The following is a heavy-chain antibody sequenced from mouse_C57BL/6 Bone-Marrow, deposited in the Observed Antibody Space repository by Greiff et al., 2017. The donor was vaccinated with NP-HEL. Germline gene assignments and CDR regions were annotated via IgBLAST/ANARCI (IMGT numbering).Heavy chain of an antibody. J-gene: IGHJ1*03. Sequence: QVQLQQSGAELVKPGASVKLSCKASGYTFTSYWMHWVKQRPGRGLEWIGRIDPNSGGTNYNEKFKSKATLTVDKSSSTAYMQLSSLTSEDSAVYYCARQATVGDYWYLDVGGTGTAVTVSS. D-gene: IGHD1-1*01. CDR1: GYTFTSYW. V-gene: IGHV1-72*01. CDR3: ARQATVGDYWYLDV. CDR2: IDPNSGGT.